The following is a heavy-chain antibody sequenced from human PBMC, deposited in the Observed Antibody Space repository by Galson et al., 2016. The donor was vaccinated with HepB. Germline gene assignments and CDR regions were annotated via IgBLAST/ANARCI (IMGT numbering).Heavy chain of an antibody. J-gene: IGHJ4*02. CDR2: IYHSGGA. CDR1: GGSISSSNW. CDR3: ARDRAYSQFDF. D-gene: IGHD4-11*01. Sequence: ETLSLTCAVSGGSISSSNWWTWVRQPPGKGLEWIGQIYHSGGATYNPSLNSRVTMSVDKSKNQFSLKLSSVTAADKAVYYCARDRAYSQFDFWGQGTPVTLSS. V-gene: IGHV4-4*02.